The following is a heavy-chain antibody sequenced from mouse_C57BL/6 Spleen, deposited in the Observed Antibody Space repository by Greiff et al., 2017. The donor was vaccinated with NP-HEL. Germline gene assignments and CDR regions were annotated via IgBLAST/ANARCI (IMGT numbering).Heavy chain of an antibody. D-gene: IGHD1-1*01. CDR3: ARGVVATRAMDY. Sequence: EVQLQQSGPELVKPGASVKMSCKASGYTFTDYNMHWVKQRHGKSLEWIGYINPNNGGTSYNQKFKGKATLTVNKSSSTAYMELRSLTSEDSAVYYCARGVVATRAMDYWGQGTSVTVSS. CDR1: GYTFTDYN. CDR2: INPNNGGT. J-gene: IGHJ4*01. V-gene: IGHV1-22*01.